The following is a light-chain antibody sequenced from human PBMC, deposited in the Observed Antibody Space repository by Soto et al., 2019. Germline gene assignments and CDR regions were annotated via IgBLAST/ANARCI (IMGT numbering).Light chain of an antibody. J-gene: IGKJ1*01. Sequence: EIVLTQSPGTLSLSPGERATLSCRASQSVSSSYLAWYKQKPGQAHRLLIYGASSRATGIPDRFSGSGSGTDFTLTISRLEPEDFAVYYCQQYGSSPQTFGQGTKVDIK. CDR3: QQYGSSPQT. CDR1: QSVSSSY. CDR2: GAS. V-gene: IGKV3-20*01.